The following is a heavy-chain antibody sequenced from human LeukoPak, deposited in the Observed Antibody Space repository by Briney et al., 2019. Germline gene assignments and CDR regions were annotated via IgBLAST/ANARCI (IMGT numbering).Heavy chain of an antibody. Sequence: GGSLRLSCAASGFTFSSYAMSWVRQAPGKGLEWVSAISGSGGSTYYADSVKGRFTIPRDNSKNTLYLQMNSLRAEDTAVYYCAKAPGDCSSTSCFSFDYWGQGTLVTVSS. CDR1: GFTFSSYA. CDR2: ISGSGGST. V-gene: IGHV3-23*01. J-gene: IGHJ4*02. D-gene: IGHD2-2*01. CDR3: AKAPGDCSSTSCFSFDY.